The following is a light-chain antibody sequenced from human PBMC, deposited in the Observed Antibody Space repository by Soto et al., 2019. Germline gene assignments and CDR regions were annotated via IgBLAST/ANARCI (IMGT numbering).Light chain of an antibody. CDR1: QPVSYSF. CDR3: QHYDWSLTWT. J-gene: IGKJ1*01. V-gene: IGKV3-20*01. CDR2: GAS. Sequence: IVLTQSDSPRFLSPGGISYLHYKAGQPVSYSFIAWYQQKRGQAPSLLIYGASTRATGVPDRFSGSGSGTDFTLTIRELEPEDFAVYYCQHYDWSLTWTCGPGTKGDIK.